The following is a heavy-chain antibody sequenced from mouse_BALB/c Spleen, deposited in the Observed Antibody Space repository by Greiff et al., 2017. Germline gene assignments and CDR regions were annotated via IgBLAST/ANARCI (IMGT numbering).Heavy chain of an antibody. D-gene: IGHD1-1*01. CDR2: IRNKANGYTT. CDR3: AREIYYYGSSYEDYAMDY. CDR1: GFTFTDYY. J-gene: IGHJ4*01. Sequence: VQLKESGGGLVQPGGSLRLSCATSGFTFTDYYMSWVRQPPGKALEWLGFIRNKANGYTTEYSASVKGRFTISRDNSQSILYLQMNTLRAEDSATYYCAREIYYYGSSYEDYAMDYWGQGTSVTVSS. V-gene: IGHV7-3*02.